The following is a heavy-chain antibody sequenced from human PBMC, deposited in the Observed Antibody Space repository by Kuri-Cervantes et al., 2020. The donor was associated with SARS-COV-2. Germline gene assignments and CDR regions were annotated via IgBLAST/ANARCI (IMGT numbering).Heavy chain of an antibody. CDR1: GGSISSGGYY. CDR3: ARDSTGWAGGTTHGYYYYYYGMDV. D-gene: IGHD1-1*01. V-gene: IGHV4-61*02. J-gene: IGHJ6*02. CDR2: IYTSGST. Sequence: LRLSCAVSGGSISSGGYYWSWIRQPAGKGLEWIGRIYTSGSTNYNPSLKSRVTMSVDTSKNQFSLKLSSVTAADTAVYYCARDSTGWAGGTTHGYYYYYYGMDVWGQGTTVTVSS.